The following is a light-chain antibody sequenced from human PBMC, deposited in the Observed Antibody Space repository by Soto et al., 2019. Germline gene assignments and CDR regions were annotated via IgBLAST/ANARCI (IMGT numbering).Light chain of an antibody. CDR1: QSISSW. J-gene: IGKJ1*01. CDR2: EAS. V-gene: IGKV1-5*03. CDR3: QQYDSALWT. Sequence: DIQMTQSPSSLSASVGDRVTITCRASQSISSWLAWYQQKPGQAPRLLIYEASILQRGVTSRFSGSGSGTEFTLTISSLQPHDFATYYCQQYDSALWTFGQGTNVDIK.